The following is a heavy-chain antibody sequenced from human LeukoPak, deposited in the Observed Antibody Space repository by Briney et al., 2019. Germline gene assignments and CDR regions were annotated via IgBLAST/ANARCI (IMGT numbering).Heavy chain of an antibody. CDR1: GFTFSSYA. Sequence: SGGSLRLSCAASGFTFSSYAMSWVRQAPGKGLVWVSRINTDGSSTTYADSVKGRFTISRDNAKNTLYLQMNSLSAEDTAVYYCARGYSSSYRIDYWGQGTLVTVSS. D-gene: IGHD6-6*01. CDR2: INTDGSST. J-gene: IGHJ4*02. V-gene: IGHV3-74*01. CDR3: ARGYSSSYRIDY.